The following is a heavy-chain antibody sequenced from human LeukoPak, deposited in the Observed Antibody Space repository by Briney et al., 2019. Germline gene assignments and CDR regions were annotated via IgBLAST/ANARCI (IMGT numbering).Heavy chain of an antibody. CDR3: ARLVFSAAMATRWFDP. CDR1: DGSINGYY. V-gene: IGHV4-59*08. D-gene: IGHD5-18*01. Sequence: SETLSLTCTVSDGSINGYYWSWIRQPPGKGLEWIGYIYYSGSTNYNPSLKSRVTISVDTSKNQFSLKLSSVTAADTAVYYCARLVFSAAMATRWFDPWGQGTLVTVSS. CDR2: IYYSGST. J-gene: IGHJ5*02.